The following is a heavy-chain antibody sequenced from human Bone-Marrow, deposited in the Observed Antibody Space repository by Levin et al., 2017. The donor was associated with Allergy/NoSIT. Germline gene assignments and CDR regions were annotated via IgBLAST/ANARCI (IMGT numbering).Heavy chain of an antibody. CDR1: GSSFTSYW. V-gene: IGHV5-51*01. CDR3: ARHPMRFGIAAPDY. Sequence: GGSLRLSCKGSGSSFTSYWIGWVRQMPGKGLEWMGIIYPGDSDTRYSPSFQGQVTISADKSISTAYLQWSSLKASDTAMYYCARHPMRFGIAAPDYWGQGTLVTVSS. CDR2: IYPGDSDT. D-gene: IGHD6-13*01. J-gene: IGHJ4*02.